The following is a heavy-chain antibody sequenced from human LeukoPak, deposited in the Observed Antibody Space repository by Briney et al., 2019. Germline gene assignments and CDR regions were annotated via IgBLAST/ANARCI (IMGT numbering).Heavy chain of an antibody. CDR3: ARSPGPMPASTIYYFDY. V-gene: IGHV3-23*01. J-gene: IGHJ4*02. D-gene: IGHD5-24*01. CDR1: GFSFSNYA. CDR2: ISGTGGIT. Sequence: GGSLRLSCAVSGFSFSNYAMSWVRQFPGKGLEWVSGISGTGGITYYADSVLGRFTISRDNSKNTLYLQMNNLRAEDTAVYYCARSPGPMPASTIYYFDYWGQGALVTVSA.